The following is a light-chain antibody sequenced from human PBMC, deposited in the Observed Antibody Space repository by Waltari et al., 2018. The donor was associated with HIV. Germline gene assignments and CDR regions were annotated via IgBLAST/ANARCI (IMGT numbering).Light chain of an antibody. CDR2: DVS. CDR1: SIDISGFSQ. J-gene: IGLJ1*01. Sequence: QTALTQPASVSGSPGQSITISCSGPSIDISGFSQVSWFQPPPGKAPKLLMFDVSILPSGLSNRFSGSKSGITSSLTISGLQTEDEADYYCSSYTSYSRLVFGTGTKVTV. V-gene: IGLV2-14*01. CDR3: SSYTSYSRLV.